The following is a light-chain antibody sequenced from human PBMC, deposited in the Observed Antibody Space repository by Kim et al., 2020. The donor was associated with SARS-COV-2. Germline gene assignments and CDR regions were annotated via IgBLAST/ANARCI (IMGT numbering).Light chain of an antibody. CDR1: QPVLYNSNNKNY. V-gene: IGKV4-1*01. Sequence: RATLNCKSSQPVLYNSNNKNYLAWYQQKPGPAPKLLIYWTSIRESGVSDRFSGSGSETDFTLTISSLQAEDVAVYYCQQYYSTPPSFGQGTKLEI. CDR2: WTS. J-gene: IGKJ2*03. CDR3: QQYYSTPPS.